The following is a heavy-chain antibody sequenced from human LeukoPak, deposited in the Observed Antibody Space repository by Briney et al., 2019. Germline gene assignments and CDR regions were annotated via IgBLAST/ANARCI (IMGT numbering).Heavy chain of an antibody. CDR3: ARNYYVQKGDY. V-gene: IGHV3-21*01. CDR1: GFTFSSYS. CDR2: ISSSSSYI. J-gene: IGHJ4*02. Sequence: GGSLRLTCAVSGFTFSSYSMNWVRQAPGKGLEWVSSISSSSSYIYYADSVKGRFTISRDNAKNSLYLQMNSLRAEDTAVYYCARNYYVQKGDYWGQGTLVTVSS. D-gene: IGHD3-10*02.